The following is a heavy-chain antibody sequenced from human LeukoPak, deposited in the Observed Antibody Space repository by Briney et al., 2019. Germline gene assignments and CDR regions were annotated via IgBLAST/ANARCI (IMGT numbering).Heavy chain of an antibody. D-gene: IGHD5-18*01. CDR1: GFTFSHAW. CDR3: TRVRAYSYGLGFDY. Sequence: PGGSLRLSCAASGFTFSHAWMSWVRQAPGKGLEWVGFIRSKAYGGTTEYAASVKGRFTISRDDSKSIAYLQMNSLKTEDTAVYYCTRVRAYSYGLGFDYRGQGTLVTVSS. V-gene: IGHV3-49*04. J-gene: IGHJ4*02. CDR2: IRSKAYGGTT.